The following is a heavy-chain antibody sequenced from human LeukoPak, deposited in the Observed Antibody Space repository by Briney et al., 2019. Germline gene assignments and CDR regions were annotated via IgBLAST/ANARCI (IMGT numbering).Heavy chain of an antibody. V-gene: IGHV3-13*01. CDR2: IGTAGDT. CDR1: GFTFSDYD. Sequence: GGSLRLSCAASGFTFSDYDMHWVRQATGKGLEWVSAIGTAGDTYYTGSVKGRFTISRENAKNSLYLQMNSLRAGDTAVYYCARVAKERVGGVYYFDYWGQGTLSPSPQ. D-gene: IGHD1-1*01. J-gene: IGHJ4*02. CDR3: ARVAKERVGGVYYFDY.